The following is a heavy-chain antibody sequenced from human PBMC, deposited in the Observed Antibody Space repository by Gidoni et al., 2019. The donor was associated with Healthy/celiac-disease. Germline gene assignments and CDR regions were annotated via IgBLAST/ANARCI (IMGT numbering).Heavy chain of an antibody. D-gene: IGHD2-15*01. CDR1: GFTFDDYA. CDR2: ISWNSGSI. Sequence: EVQLVESGGGLVQPGRSLRLSCAASGFTFDDYAMHWVRQAPGKGLEWVSGISWNSGSIGYADSVKGRFTISRDNAKNSLYLQMNSLRAEDTALYYCAKGRRGTVVTGCDYWGQGTLVTVSS. V-gene: IGHV3-9*01. J-gene: IGHJ4*02. CDR3: AKGRRGTVVTGCDY.